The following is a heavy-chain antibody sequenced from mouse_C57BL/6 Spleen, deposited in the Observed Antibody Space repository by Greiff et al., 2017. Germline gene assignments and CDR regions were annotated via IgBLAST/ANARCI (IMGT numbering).Heavy chain of an antibody. V-gene: IGHV14-4*01. Sequence: VQLQQSGAELVRPGASVKLSCTASGFNIKDDYMHWVKQRPEQGLERIGWIDPENGDTEYASKFQGKATITADTSSNTAYLQLSSLTSEDTAVYYCTTLEGDYYAMDYWGQGTSVTVSS. CDR2: IDPENGDT. J-gene: IGHJ4*01. D-gene: IGHD3-3*01. CDR1: GFNIKDDY. CDR3: TTLEGDYYAMDY.